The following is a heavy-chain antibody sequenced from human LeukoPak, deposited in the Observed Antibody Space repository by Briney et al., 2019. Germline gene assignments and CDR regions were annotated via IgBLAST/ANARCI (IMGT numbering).Heavy chain of an antibody. CDR1: GGSISSSGYY. J-gene: IGHJ5*02. CDR3: ARHEYSGSYYGLSWFDP. CDR2: IYYSGST. V-gene: IGHV4-39*01. D-gene: IGHD1-26*01. Sequence: PSGTLSLTCTVSGGSISSSGYYWGWIRQPPGKRLEWIASIYYSGSTYYKPSLKSRVTISVDTSKNQLSLKLSSLTAAATAVYYCARHEYSGSYYGLSWFDPWGQGTLVTVSS.